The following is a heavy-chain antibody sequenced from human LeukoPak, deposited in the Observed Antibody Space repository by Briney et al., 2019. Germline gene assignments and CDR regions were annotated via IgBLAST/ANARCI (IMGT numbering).Heavy chain of an antibody. Sequence: ASVKVSCKASGYTFTGYYMHWVRQAPGQGLEWMGWINPNSGGTNYAQKFQGRVTMTRDTSISTAYMELSRLRSDDTAVYYCARVFGSGWYYNYFDYWGQGTLVTVSS. D-gene: IGHD6-19*01. CDR2: INPNSGGT. J-gene: IGHJ4*02. V-gene: IGHV1-2*02. CDR3: ARVFGSGWYYNYFDY. CDR1: GYTFTGYY.